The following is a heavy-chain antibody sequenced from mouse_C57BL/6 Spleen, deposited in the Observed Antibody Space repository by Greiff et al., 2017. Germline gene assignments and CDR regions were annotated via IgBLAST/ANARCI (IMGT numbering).Heavy chain of an antibody. CDR2: IHPNSGST. D-gene: IGHD3-2*02. CDR1: GYTFTSYW. Sequence: QVQLQQPGAELVKPGASVKLSCKASGYTFTSYWMHWVKQRPGQGLEWIGMIHPNSGSTNYNEKFKSKATLTVAKSSSTAYMQLSSLTSEDTAVYYCATAQATYYAMDYWGQGTSVTVSS. J-gene: IGHJ4*01. CDR3: ATAQATYYAMDY. V-gene: IGHV1-64*01.